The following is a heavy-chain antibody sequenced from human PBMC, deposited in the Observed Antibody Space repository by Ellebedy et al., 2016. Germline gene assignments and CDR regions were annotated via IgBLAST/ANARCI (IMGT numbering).Heavy chain of an antibody. CDR2: INPNSGGT. CDR3: AREAVDGVGATWSYFDY. Sequence: ASVKVSXXASGYTFTGYYMHWVRQAPGQGLEWMGWINPNSGGTNYAQKFQGWVTMTRDTSISTAYMELSRLRSDDTAVYYCAREAVDGVGATWSYFDYWGQGTLVTVSS. D-gene: IGHD1-26*01. V-gene: IGHV1-2*04. CDR1: GYTFTGYY. J-gene: IGHJ4*02.